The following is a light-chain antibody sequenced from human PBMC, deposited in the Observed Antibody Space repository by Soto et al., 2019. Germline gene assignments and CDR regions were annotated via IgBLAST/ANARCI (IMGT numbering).Light chain of an antibody. CDR2: KAS. CDR1: QRISSW. V-gene: IGKV1-5*03. J-gene: IGKJ4*01. Sequence: DIQMTQSPSTLSASVGDRVTITCRASQRISSWLAWYQQKAGKAPKILIYKASSLPSGVPPRFSGSGSGTEFTLTISSLQPDDLATYYCQQYDSYPLTFGGGTKVDI. CDR3: QQYDSYPLT.